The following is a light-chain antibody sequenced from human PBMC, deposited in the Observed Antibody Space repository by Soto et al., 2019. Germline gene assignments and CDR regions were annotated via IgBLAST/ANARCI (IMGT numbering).Light chain of an antibody. CDR2: GAS. J-gene: IGKJ5*01. CDR3: QQSYTSPTT. Sequence: DIQMTPSPSTLSASVGARVTITCRASQSIGKHLNWYQQKPGKAPKFLIYGASTLQSGVPSRFTGSGSGTDFTLTVNSLQAEDFATYYCQQSYTSPTTFGQGTRLEIK. CDR1: QSIGKH. V-gene: IGKV1-39*01.